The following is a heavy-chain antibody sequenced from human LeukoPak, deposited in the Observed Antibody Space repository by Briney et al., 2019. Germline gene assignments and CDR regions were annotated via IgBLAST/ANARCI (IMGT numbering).Heavy chain of an antibody. J-gene: IGHJ4*02. CDR1: GGSFSGYY. CDR2: INHSGST. D-gene: IGHD2-15*01. CDR3: ARIGYCSGGSCRPGNY. V-gene: IGHV4-34*01. Sequence: TSETLSLTCAVYGGSFSGYYWSWIRQPPGKGLEWIGEINHSGSTNYNPSLKSRVTISVDTSKNQFSLKLSSVTAADTAVYYCARIGYCSGGSCRPGNYWGQGTLVTVSS.